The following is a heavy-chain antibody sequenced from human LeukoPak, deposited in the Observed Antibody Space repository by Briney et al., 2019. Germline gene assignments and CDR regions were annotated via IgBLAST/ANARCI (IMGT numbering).Heavy chain of an antibody. D-gene: IGHD5-18*01. CDR3: ARDGDSPNVNAFDI. V-gene: IGHV1-18*04. Sequence: ASVKVSCKASGYTFTSYGISWVRQAPGQGLERMGWISAYNGNTNYAQKLQGRVTMTTDTSTSTAYMELRSLRSDDTAVYYCARDGDSPNVNAFDIWGQGTMVTVSS. CDR1: GYTFTSYG. CDR2: ISAYNGNT. J-gene: IGHJ3*02.